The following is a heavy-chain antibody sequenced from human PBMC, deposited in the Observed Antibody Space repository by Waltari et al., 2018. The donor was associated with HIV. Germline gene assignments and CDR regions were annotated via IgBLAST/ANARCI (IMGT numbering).Heavy chain of an antibody. D-gene: IGHD3-22*01. CDR1: GGTFSSYA. CDR3: ATLDYYDSSGYYYGGGAFDI. V-gene: IGHV1-69*04. CDR2: IIPILGIA. Sequence: QVQLVQSGAEVKKPGSSVKVSCKASGGTFSSYAISWVRQAPGQGLEWMGRIIPILGIANYAQKFQGRVTITADKSTSTAYMELSSLRSEDTAVYYCATLDYYDSSGYYYGGGAFDIWGQGTMVTVSS. J-gene: IGHJ3*02.